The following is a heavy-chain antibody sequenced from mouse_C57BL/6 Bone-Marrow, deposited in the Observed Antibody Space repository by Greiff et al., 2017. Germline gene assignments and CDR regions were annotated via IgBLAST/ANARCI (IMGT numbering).Heavy chain of an antibody. J-gene: IGHJ1*03. CDR3: TRPIYYGSSWYFDV. CDR2: IRNKANNHAT. CDR1: GFTFSDAW. V-gene: IGHV6-6*01. Sequence: EVKLMESGGGLVQPGGSMKLSCAASGFTFSDAWMDWVRQSPEKGLEWVAEIRNKANNHATYYAESVKGRFTISRDDSKSSVYLQMNSLRDEDTGIYYCTRPIYYGSSWYFDVWGTGTTVTVSS. D-gene: IGHD1-1*01.